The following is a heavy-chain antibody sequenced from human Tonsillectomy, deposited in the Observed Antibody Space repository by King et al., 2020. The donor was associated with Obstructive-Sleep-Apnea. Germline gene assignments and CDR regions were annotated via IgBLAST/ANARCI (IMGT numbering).Heavy chain of an antibody. J-gene: IGHJ6*02. Sequence: VQLVESGGGLVQPGGSLSLSCAASGLTFSSYAMSWVRQAPGKVLDWVSAIRGSGGSTYYADSVKGRFTFSRDNSKNTRYLQRNSLRGEDTAVYYCAKGGDCSSTSCYSHYYYYGMDVWGQGTTVTVSS. CDR2: IRGSGGST. D-gene: IGHD2-2*01. CDR3: AKGGDCSSTSCYSHYYYYGMDV. CDR1: GLTFSSYA. V-gene: IGHV3-23*04.